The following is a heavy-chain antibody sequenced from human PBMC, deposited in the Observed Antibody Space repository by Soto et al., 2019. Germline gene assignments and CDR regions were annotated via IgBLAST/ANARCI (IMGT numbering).Heavy chain of an antibody. Sequence: SETLSLTCTVSGGSISNYFCNWIRQPAGKGLEWIGRIDNSGSTNYNPSLKSRVTISADTSKNQFSLKLSSVTAADTAVYYCARGSIAARPEGYYYYYGMDVWGQGTTVTVSS. D-gene: IGHD6-6*01. V-gene: IGHV4-4*07. CDR1: GGSISNYF. CDR2: IDNSGST. J-gene: IGHJ6*02. CDR3: ARGSIAARPEGYYYYYGMDV.